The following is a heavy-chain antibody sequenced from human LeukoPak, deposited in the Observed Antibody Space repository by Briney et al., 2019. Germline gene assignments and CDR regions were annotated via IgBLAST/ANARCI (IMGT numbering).Heavy chain of an antibody. CDR1: GFTFNSCS. D-gene: IGHD6-13*01. J-gene: IGHJ4*02. V-gene: IGHV3-48*02. CDR2: ISSSSSTI. Sequence: PGGPQRLSCAPSGFTFNSCSMNGLPQAPERGVEWVSYISSSSSTIYYADSVRRRYTISRVNAKNSLYLQMNSLRDEDTAVYYCARTGYSSGWYEYYFDYWGQGTLATVSS. CDR3: ARTGYSSGWYEYYFDY.